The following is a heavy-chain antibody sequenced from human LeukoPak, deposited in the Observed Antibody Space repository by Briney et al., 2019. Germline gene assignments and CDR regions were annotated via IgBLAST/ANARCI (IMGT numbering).Heavy chain of an antibody. Sequence: PSETLSLTCTVSGGSMSSYYWSWIQQPPGKRLEWIGYIYYSGSTNYNPSLACRVTISVDTSSNQFSLKLSSVTTANTAVYYCARHYYGSGSYYSNFDYWGQGTLVTASS. CDR1: GGSMSSYY. CDR3: ARHYYGSGSYYSNFDY. CDR2: IYYSGST. V-gene: IGHV4-59*08. D-gene: IGHD3-10*01. J-gene: IGHJ4*02.